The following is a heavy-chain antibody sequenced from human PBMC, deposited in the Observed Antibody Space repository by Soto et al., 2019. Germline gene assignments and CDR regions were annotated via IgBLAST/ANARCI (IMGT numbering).Heavy chain of an antibody. CDR3: ARAYGYCSSTSCYRYYFDY. V-gene: IGHV4-39*01. J-gene: IGHJ4*02. D-gene: IGHD2-2*01. Sequence: TLSLTCTVSGGSISSSSYYWGWIRQPPGKGLEWIGSIYYSGSTYYNPSLKSRVTISVDTSKNQFSLKLSSVTAADTAVYYCARAYGYCSSTSCYRYYFDYWGQGTLVTVSS. CDR1: GGSISSSSYY. CDR2: IYYSGST.